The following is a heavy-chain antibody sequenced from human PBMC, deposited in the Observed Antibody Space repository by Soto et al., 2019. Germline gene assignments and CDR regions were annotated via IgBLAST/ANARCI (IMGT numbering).Heavy chain of an antibody. D-gene: IGHD2-15*01. CDR2: IIPILGIA. Sequence: QVQLVQSGAEVKKPGSSVKVSCKASGGTFSSYTISWVRQAPGQGLEWMGRIIPILGIADYAQKFQGRVTITADKXXSTAYMELNRLRSEDTAVYYCAREQVILGTYGMDVWGQGTTVTVSS. CDR1: GGTFSSYT. J-gene: IGHJ6*02. V-gene: IGHV1-69*08. CDR3: AREQVILGTYGMDV.